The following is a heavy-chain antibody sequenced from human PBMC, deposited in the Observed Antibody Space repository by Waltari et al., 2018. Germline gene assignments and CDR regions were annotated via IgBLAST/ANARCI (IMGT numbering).Heavy chain of an antibody. CDR3: AKVWGTGSYHFDH. D-gene: IGHD1-26*01. V-gene: IGHV3-23*01. CDR2: ISGDGDST. CDR1: GFTFSSSA. Sequence: EVQLLESGGGLVQPGGSLRLACAAPGFTFSSSAMSRVRQTPGKGLEWVSGISGDGDSTYYADSVKGRFTISRDNSKDTLYLQLTSLRVEDTAVYYCAKVWGTGSYHFDHWGQGTLVTVSS. J-gene: IGHJ4*02.